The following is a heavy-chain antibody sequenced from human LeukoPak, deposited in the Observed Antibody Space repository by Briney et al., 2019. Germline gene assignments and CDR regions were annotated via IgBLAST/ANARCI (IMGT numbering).Heavy chain of an antibody. CDR1: GGSISSGSYY. CDR3: ARDSDGGWYSSGSNTYYYYYYMDV. J-gene: IGHJ6*03. V-gene: IGHV4-61*02. Sequence: SETLSLTCTVSGGSISSGSYYWSWIRQPAGKGLEWIGRIYTSGSTNYNPSLKSRVTISVDTSKNQFSLKLSSVTAADTAVYYCARDSDGGWYSSGSNTYYYYYYMDVWGKGTTVTISS. D-gene: IGHD6-19*01. CDR2: IYTSGST.